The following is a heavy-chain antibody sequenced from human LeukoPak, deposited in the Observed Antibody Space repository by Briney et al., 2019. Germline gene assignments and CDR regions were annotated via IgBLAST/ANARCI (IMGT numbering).Heavy chain of an antibody. CDR3: ARGPPRGEPRYNWFDP. Sequence: GGSLRLSCAASGFTFSSYSMNWVRQAPGKGLEWVSYISSSSSTIYYADSVKGRFTISRDNAKNSLYLQMNSLRDEDTAVYYCARGPPRGEPRYNWFDPWGQGTLVTVSS. D-gene: IGHD3-16*01. CDR2: ISSSSSTI. CDR1: GFTFSSYS. V-gene: IGHV3-48*02. J-gene: IGHJ5*02.